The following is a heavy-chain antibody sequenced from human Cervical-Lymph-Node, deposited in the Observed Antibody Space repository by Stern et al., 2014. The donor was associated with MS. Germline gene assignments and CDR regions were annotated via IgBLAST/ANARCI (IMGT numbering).Heavy chain of an antibody. CDR1: GFTVSSNY. V-gene: IGHV3-53*01. CDR2: IYSGGST. Sequence: EDQLVESGGGLIQPGGSLRLSCAASGFTVSSNYMSWVRQAPGKGLEWVSGIYSGGSTYYADSVKGRFTISRDNSKNTLYLQMNSLRAEDTAVYYCARAPRALWGYYGMDVWGQGTTVTVSS. J-gene: IGHJ6*02. CDR3: ARAPRALWGYYGMDV. D-gene: IGHD3-10*01.